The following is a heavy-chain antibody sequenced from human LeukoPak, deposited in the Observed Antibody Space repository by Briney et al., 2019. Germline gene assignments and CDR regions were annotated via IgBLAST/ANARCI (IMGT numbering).Heavy chain of an antibody. V-gene: IGHV4-4*07. CDR2: ISNSGST. Sequence: SETLSLTCTVSGGSISNYYWSWIRQPAGKGLEWIGRISNSGSTNYNLVHKSRVTMSVDTSKNQFSVRLSSVTAADTAMYYCVREAGASSFRPLDCWGQGGLVSVSS. CDR3: VREAGASSFRPLDC. D-gene: IGHD1-26*01. CDR1: GGSISNYY. J-gene: IGHJ4*02.